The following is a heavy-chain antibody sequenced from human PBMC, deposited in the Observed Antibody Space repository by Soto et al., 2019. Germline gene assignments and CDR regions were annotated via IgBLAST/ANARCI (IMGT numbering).Heavy chain of an antibody. CDR3: ARRRRGTYYYASSGHKDV. D-gene: IGHD3-22*01. CDR1: GGSISISSYS. V-gene: IGHV4-39*01. Sequence: KASEALCVTCTFSGGSISISSYSWGWIRQPPGKGLEWIGSIYYSGSTYYNPSLKSRVTISVDTSKNQFSLKLSSVTAADTAVYYCARRRRGTYYYASSGHKDVWGQGTPVTVSS. J-gene: IGHJ6*01. CDR2: IYYSGST.